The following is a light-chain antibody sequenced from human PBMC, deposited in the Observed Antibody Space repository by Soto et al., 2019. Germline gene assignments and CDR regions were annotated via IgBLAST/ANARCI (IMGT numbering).Light chain of an antibody. CDR3: ATWDSSLSGGV. Sequence: SVLTQPPPVSAAPGQRVTLSCSGSSPNIENNYVSWYRQLPGTAPNLLIYEDNKRPSGIPDRFSGSKSGTSATLGITGLETGDEADYYCATWDSSLSGGVFGTGTKVTVL. CDR1: SPNIENNY. V-gene: IGLV1-51*02. CDR2: EDN. J-gene: IGLJ1*01.